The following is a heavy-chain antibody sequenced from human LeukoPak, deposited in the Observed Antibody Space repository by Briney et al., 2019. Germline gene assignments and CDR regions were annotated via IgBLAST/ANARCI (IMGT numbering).Heavy chain of an antibody. CDR1: GYTFTGYY. V-gene: IGHV1-2*02. CDR3: ARDNNFWSGEKDY. J-gene: IGHJ4*02. D-gene: IGHD3-3*01. Sequence: ASVTVSCKASGYTFTGYYMHWVRQAPGQGLEGMGWINPNSGGTNYAQKYQGRVTMTRDTSISTAYMELSRLRSDDTAVYYCARDNNFWSGEKDYWGQGTLVTVSS. CDR2: INPNSGGT.